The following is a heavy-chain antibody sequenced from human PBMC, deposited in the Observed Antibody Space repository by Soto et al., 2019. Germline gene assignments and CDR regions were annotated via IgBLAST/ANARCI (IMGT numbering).Heavy chain of an antibody. D-gene: IGHD3-22*01. CDR3: ARSVVVVIRTFNWYFDL. CDR1: GFSVSSNY. V-gene: IGHV3-53*02. CDR2: IYSTGSK. Sequence: EVQLVDTGGGLIQPGGPLRLSCAASGFSVSSNYMSWVRQAPGKGLEWVSVIYSTGSKYYADSVKGRFIISRDNSKNTLYLEMNSLRAEDTAVYYCARSVVVVIRTFNWYFDLWGRGTLVTVSS. J-gene: IGHJ2*01.